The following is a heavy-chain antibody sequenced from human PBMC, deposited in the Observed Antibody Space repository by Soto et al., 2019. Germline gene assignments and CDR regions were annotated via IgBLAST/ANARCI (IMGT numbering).Heavy chain of an antibody. CDR3: ANNEGTSRSPDTAMVDYYYYGMDV. V-gene: IGHV1-3*01. Sequence: GASVKVSCKASGYTFTSYAMHWVRQAPGQRLEWMGWINAGNGNTKYSQKFQGRVTITRDTSASTAYMELSSLRSEDTAVYYCANNEGTSRSPDTAMVDYYYYGMDVWGQGTTVTVSS. CDR1: GYTFTSYA. CDR2: INAGNGNT. D-gene: IGHD5-18*01. J-gene: IGHJ6*02.